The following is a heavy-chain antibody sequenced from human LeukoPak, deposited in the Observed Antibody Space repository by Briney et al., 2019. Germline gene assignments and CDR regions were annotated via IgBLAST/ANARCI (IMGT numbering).Heavy chain of an antibody. CDR2: IYYTGST. D-gene: IGHD3-9*01. J-gene: IGHJ6*03. V-gene: IGHV4-39*01. CDR3: ARHDCRGYDILTGYCNYYYYYYMDV. Sequence: SETLSLTCSVSGGIISSSNYYWGWIRQSPGKGLEWIGSIYYTGSTYYKPSLKSRVTMSVDTSKNQFSLKLSSVTAADTAVYYCARHDCRGYDILTGYCNYYYYYYMDVWGKGTTVTISS. CDR1: GGIISSSNYY.